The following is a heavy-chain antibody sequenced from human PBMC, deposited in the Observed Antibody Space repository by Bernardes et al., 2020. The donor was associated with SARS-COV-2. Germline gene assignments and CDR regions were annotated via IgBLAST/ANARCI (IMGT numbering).Heavy chain of an antibody. D-gene: IGHD2-15*01. CDR3: ARERSPVVSWFDP. J-gene: IGHJ5*02. V-gene: IGHV4-59*01. CDR2: IYYSGST. Sequence: TLSLTCTVSGGSISSYYWSWIRQPPGKGLEWIGYIYYSGSTNYNPSLKSRVTISVDTSKNQFSLKLSSVTAADTAVYYCARERSPVVSWFDPWGQGTLVTVSS. CDR1: GGSISSYY.